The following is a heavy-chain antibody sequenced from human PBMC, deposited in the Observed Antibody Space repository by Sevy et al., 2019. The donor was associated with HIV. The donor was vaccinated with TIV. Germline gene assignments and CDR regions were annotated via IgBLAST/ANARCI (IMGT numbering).Heavy chain of an antibody. Sequence: GGSLRLSCAASGFTFSSYWMSWVRQAPGKGLEWVANIKQDGSEKYYVDSVKGRFTISRDNAKNSLYLQMNSLRAEDTAVYYCAREGAIAAAGKMDAWGQGTTVTVSS. V-gene: IGHV3-7*01. CDR3: AREGAIAAAGKMDA. CDR2: IKQDGSEK. CDR1: GFTFSSYW. J-gene: IGHJ6*02. D-gene: IGHD6-13*01.